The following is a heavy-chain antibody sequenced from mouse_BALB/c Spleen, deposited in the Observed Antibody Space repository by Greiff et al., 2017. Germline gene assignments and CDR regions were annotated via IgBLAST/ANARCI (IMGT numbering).Heavy chain of an antibody. CDR2: IWAGGST. Sequence: QVQLQQSGPGLVAPSQSLSITCTVSGFSLTSYGVHWVRQPPGKGLEWLGVIWAGGSTNYNSALMSRLSISKDNSKGQVFLKMNSLQTDDTAMYYCAGDRALYCGNDDAMDYWGQGTSVTVSA. CDR1: GFSLTSYG. J-gene: IGHJ4*01. CDR3: AGDRALYCGNDDAMDY. D-gene: IGHD2-2*01. V-gene: IGHV2-9*02.